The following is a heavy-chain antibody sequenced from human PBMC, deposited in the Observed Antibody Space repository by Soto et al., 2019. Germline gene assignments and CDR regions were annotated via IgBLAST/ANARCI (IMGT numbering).Heavy chain of an antibody. V-gene: IGHV4-30-2*01. J-gene: IGHJ4*02. CDR2: IYHSGST. Sequence: QLQLQESGSGLVKPSQTLSLTCAVSGGSISSGGYSWSWIRQPPGKGLEWIGYIYHSGSTYYNPSLKSRVTISVDRSKNQFSLKLSSVTAADTAVYYCASTVVTLIPHQPYYFDYWGQGTLVTVSS. CDR1: GGSISSGGYS. D-gene: IGHD2-21*02. CDR3: ASTVVTLIPHQPYYFDY.